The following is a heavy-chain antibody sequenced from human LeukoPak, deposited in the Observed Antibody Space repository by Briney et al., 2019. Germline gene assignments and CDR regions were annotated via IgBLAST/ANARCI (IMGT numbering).Heavy chain of an antibody. CDR2: IYYSGST. D-gene: IGHD3-3*01. CDR1: GGSISSGDYY. Sequence: PQTLSLTCTVSGGSISSGDYYWSWIRQPPGKGLEWIGYIYYSGSTYYNPSLKSRVTISVDTSKNQFSLKLSSVTAADTAVYYCARGVRFLEWLYEVDYWGQGTLVTVSS. V-gene: IGHV4-30-4*01. CDR3: ARGVRFLEWLYEVDY. J-gene: IGHJ4*02.